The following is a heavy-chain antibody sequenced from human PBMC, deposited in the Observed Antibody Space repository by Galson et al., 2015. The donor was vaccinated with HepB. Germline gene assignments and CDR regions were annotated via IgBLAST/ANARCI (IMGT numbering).Heavy chain of an antibody. CDR2: IRSKAYGGTT. CDR3: TRDPDSSSWEDNWFDP. V-gene: IGHV3-49*04. Sequence: SLRLSCAASGFTFSSYSMNWVRQAPGKGLEWVGFIRSKAYGGTTEYAASVKGRFTISRDDSKSIAYLQMNSLKTEDTAVYYCTRDPDSSSWEDNWFDPWGQGTLVTVSS. CDR1: GFTFSSYS. J-gene: IGHJ5*02. D-gene: IGHD6-13*01.